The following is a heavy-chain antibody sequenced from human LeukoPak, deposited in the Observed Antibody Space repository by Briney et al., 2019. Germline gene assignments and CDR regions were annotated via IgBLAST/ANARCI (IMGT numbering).Heavy chain of an antibody. CDR1: GCSFTSYW. CDR2: IYPGDSDT. V-gene: IGHV5-51*01. Sequence: GESLKIYCKGSGCSFTSYWIGWVRPLPGKGVEWMGIIYPGDSDTRYSPSFQGQVTISADKSISTAYLQWSSLKASDTAMYYCARQPGIAARGYNWFDPWGQGTLVTVSS. CDR3: ARQPGIAARGYNWFDP. J-gene: IGHJ5*02. D-gene: IGHD6-6*01.